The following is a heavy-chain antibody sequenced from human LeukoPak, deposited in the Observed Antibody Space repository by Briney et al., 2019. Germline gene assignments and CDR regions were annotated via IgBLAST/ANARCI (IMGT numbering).Heavy chain of an antibody. J-gene: IGHJ4*02. CDR3: ARDRYCTGTTCYTADY. CDR1: GFTFSSYN. V-gene: IGHV3-48*01. CDR2: ITSSSSTI. D-gene: IGHD2-2*02. Sequence: QPGGSLRLSCTASGFTFSSYNMNWVRQAPGKGLEWISYITSSSSTIYYADSVKGRFIISRDNAMNSLYLQMNSLRAEDTAVYYCARDRYCTGTTCYTADYWGQGTLVTVSS.